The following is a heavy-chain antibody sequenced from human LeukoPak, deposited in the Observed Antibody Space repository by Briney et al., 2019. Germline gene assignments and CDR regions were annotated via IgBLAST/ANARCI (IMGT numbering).Heavy chain of an antibody. V-gene: IGHV3-48*02. J-gene: IGHJ4*02. CDR3: ATDRRYAFDY. D-gene: IGHD3-9*01. CDR2: IRTTAEGAKYA. CDR1: GFSFTDYP. Sequence: GGSLRLSCATSGFSFTDYPMNWVRQAPGKGLEWISNIRTTAEGAKYAYYADSVKGRVTISRDDGKNTLYLHMNSLRDDDTAVYYCATDRRYAFDYWGQGILVTVSS.